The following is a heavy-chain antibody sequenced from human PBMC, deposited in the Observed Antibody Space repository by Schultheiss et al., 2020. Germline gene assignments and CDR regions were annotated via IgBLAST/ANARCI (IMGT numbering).Heavy chain of an antibody. J-gene: IGHJ4*02. CDR3: AKDIEGDSSGNLDY. CDR2: IKQDGSEK. CDR1: GFTFSSYW. Sequence: GGSLRLSCAASGFTFSSYWMSWVRQAPGKGLEWVANIKQDGSEKYYADSVKGRFTISRDNSKNTLYLQMNSLRAEDTALYYCAKDIEGDSSGNLDYWGQGTLVTVSS. D-gene: IGHD6-19*01. V-gene: IGHV3-7*03.